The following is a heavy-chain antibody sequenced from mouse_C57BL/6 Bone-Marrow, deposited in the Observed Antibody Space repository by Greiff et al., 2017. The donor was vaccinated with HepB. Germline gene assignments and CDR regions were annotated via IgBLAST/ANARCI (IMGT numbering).Heavy chain of an antibody. CDR1: GFTFSDYG. J-gene: IGHJ2*01. V-gene: IGHV5-17*01. D-gene: IGHD2-3*01. CDR3: ARGGWLLLDFDY. CDR2: ISSGSSTI. Sequence: EVQLQQSGGGLVKPGGSLKLSCAASGFTFSDYGMHWVRQAPEKGLEWVAYISSGSSTIYYADTVKGRFTISRDNAKNTLFLQMTSLRSEDTAMYYCARGGWLLLDFDYWGQGTTLTVSS.